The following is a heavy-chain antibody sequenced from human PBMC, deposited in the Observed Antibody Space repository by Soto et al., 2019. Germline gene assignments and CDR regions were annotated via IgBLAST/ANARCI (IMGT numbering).Heavy chain of an antibody. CDR2: IYYSGST. CDR1: GGSISSSSYY. D-gene: IGHD3-3*01. CDR3: ARLVWSGYNWFDP. J-gene: IGHJ5*02. Sequence: PSETLSLTCTVSGGSISSSSYYWGWIRQPPGKGLEWIGSIYYSGSTYYNPSLKSRVTISVDTSKNQFSLKLSSVTAADTAVYYCARLVWSGYNWFDPWGQGTLVTVSS. V-gene: IGHV4-39*01.